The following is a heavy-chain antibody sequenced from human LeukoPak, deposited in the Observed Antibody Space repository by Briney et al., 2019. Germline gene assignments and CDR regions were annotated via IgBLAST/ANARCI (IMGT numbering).Heavy chain of an antibody. V-gene: IGHV4-39*07. CDR1: GDSTSSDRYY. CDR3: ARNTHMRGMDV. D-gene: IGHD2-2*01. Sequence: SETLSLTCTVSGDSTSSDRYYGGWVRQPPGKGLEWIGNIYYSGSTYYNPSLKSRVTMSVDTSKNQFFLKLNSVTAVDTAVYYCARNTHMRGMDVWGQGTTVTVSS. J-gene: IGHJ6*02. CDR2: IYYSGST.